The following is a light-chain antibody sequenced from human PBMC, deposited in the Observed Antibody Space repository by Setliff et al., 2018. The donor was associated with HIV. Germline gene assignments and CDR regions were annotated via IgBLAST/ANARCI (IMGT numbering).Light chain of an antibody. CDR3: SSYTGKSTNTYV. CDR2: EVS. Sequence: QSALAQPASVSGSPGQSITISCTGTSGDVGGYNFVSWYQQSTGKAPKLMIYEVSNRPSGVSNRFSGSKSGNTASLTTSGLQAEDEADYYCSSYTGKSTNTYVFGTGTKVIVL. J-gene: IGLJ1*01. V-gene: IGLV2-14*01. CDR1: SGDVGGYNF.